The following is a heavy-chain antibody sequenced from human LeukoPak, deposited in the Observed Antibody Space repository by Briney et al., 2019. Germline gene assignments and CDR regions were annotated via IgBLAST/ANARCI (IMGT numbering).Heavy chain of an antibody. CDR3: ARGTGELDS. Sequence: GGSLRLSCAATGLSVSSNFMSWVRQAPGKGLEWVSYISGSGSNIYYTDSVKGRFTISRDNAKNSLYLQMNSLRSEDTAFYYCARGTGELDSWGQGTLVTVSS. CDR1: GLSVSSNF. J-gene: IGHJ4*02. CDR2: ISGSGSNI. V-gene: IGHV3-11*01.